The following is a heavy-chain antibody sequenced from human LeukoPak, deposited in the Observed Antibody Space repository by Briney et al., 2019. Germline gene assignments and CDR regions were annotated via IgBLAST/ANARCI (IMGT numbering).Heavy chain of an antibody. V-gene: IGHV4-39*01. Sequence: PSETLSLTCTVSGGSISSSSYYWGWIRQPPGKGLEWIGSIYYSGSTYYNPSLKSRVTISVDTSKNQFSLKLSSVTAADTAVYYCARSYGGYFDYWGQGTRATVSS. D-gene: IGHD4-23*01. CDR2: IYYSGST. CDR3: ARSYGGYFDY. CDR1: GGSISSSSYY. J-gene: IGHJ4*02.